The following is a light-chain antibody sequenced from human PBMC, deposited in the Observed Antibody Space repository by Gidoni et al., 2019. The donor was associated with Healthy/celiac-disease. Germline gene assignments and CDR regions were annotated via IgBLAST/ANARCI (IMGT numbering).Light chain of an antibody. CDR1: QSVRSY. J-gene: IGKJ2*01. V-gene: IGKV3-11*01. CDR2: DAS. CDR3: QQRSNWPPGYT. Sequence: EIVLTQSPSTLSLSPGERATLSCRASQSVRSYLAWYQQKPGQAPRLLIYDASNRATGIPARFSGSGSGTDFTLTISSLEPEDFAVDDCQQRSNWPPGYTFGQGTKLEIK.